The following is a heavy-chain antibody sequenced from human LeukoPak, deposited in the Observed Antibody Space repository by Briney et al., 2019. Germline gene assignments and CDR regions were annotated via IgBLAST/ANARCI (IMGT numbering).Heavy chain of an antibody. CDR2: IYNSGST. V-gene: IGHV4-59*01. D-gene: IGHD5-18*01. J-gene: IGHJ3*02. Sequence: PSETLSLTCSVSGGSISIYYWSWIRQPPGKGLEWIGYIYNSGSTNYNPSFKSRVTISVDTSKNQFSLKLSSVTAADTAVYYCARGIRGVDTAMNDAFDIWGQGTMVTVSS. CDR3: ARGIRGVDTAMNDAFDI. CDR1: GGSISIYY.